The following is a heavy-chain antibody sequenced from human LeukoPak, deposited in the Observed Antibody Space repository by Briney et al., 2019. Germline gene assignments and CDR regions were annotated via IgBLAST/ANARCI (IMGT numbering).Heavy chain of an antibody. J-gene: IGHJ3*02. CDR1: GGSISSYY. Sequence: SETLSLTCTASGGSISSYYWSWIRQPPGKGLEWIGYIYYSGSTNYNPSLKSRVTISVDTSKNQFSLKLSSVTAADTAVYYCAREAGDDSSGHYRNDAFDIWGQGTMVTVSS. CDR2: IYYSGST. CDR3: AREAGDDSSGHYRNDAFDI. V-gene: IGHV4-59*01. D-gene: IGHD3-22*01.